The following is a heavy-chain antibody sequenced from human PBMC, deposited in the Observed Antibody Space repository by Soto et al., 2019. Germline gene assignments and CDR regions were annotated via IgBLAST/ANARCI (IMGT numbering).Heavy chain of an antibody. D-gene: IGHD2-2*02. V-gene: IGHV1-69*02. CDR1: GGTFSSYT. CDR2: IIPILGIA. Sequence: QVQLVQSGAEVKKPGSSVKVSCKASGGTFSSYTISWVRQAPGQGLEWMGRIIPILGIADYAQKCKGRVMMTAEKSTSTGYMELSSLRSEDTAVYYCAMEYCSSTSCYRDYWGQGTLVTVSS. J-gene: IGHJ4*02. CDR3: AMEYCSSTSCYRDY.